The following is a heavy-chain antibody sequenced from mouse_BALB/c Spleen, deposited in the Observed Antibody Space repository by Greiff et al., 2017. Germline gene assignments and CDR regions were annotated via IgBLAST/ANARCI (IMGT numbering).Heavy chain of an antibody. V-gene: IGHV2-6-7*01. CDR3: ARAHYYGSSTYYFDY. CDR1: GFSLTGYG. J-gene: IGHJ2*01. CDR2: IWGDGNT. D-gene: IGHD1-1*01. Sequence: VQRVESGPGLVAPSQSLSITCTVSGFSLTGYGVNWVRQPPGKGLEWLGMIWGDGNTDYNSALKSRLSISKDNSKSQVFLKMNSLQTDDTARYYCARAHYYGSSTYYFDYWGQGTTLTVSS.